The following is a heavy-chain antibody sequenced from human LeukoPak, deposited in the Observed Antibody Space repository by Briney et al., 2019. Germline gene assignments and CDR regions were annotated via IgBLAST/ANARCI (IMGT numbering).Heavy chain of an antibody. CDR3: AKALVDYGDSPYFDY. Sequence: GGSLRLSCAASGFTFSSYAMSWVRQAPGKGLEWVSAISGSGGSTYYADSVKGRFTISRDDSKNTLYLQMNSLRAEDTAVYYCAKALVDYGDSPYFDYWGQGTLVTVSS. CDR2: ISGSGGST. J-gene: IGHJ4*02. CDR1: GFTFSSYA. V-gene: IGHV3-23*01. D-gene: IGHD4-17*01.